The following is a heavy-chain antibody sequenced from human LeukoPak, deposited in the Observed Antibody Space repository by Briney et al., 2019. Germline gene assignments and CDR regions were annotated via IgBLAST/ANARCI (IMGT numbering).Heavy chain of an antibody. CDR3: AKELNYGDYFDY. CDR2: ISGSGGST. CDR1: GFTFSSYA. J-gene: IGHJ4*02. D-gene: IGHD4-17*01. V-gene: IGHV3-23*01. Sequence: GGSLRLSCAASGFTFSSYAMSWVRQAPGKGLEWVSAISGSGGSTYYADSVKGRFSISRDNSKNTLYLQMNSLRAEDTALYYCAKELNYGDYFDYWGQGTLVTVSS.